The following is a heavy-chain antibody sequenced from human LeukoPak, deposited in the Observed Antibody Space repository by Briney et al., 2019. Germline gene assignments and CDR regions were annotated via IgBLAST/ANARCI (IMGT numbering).Heavy chain of an antibody. V-gene: IGHV1-2*04. CDR2: INPNSGGT. Sequence: GASVKVSCKASGYTFTGYYMHWVRQAAGQGLEWMGWINPNSGGTNYAQKFQGWVTMTRDTSISTAYMELSRLRSDDTAVYYCARSYCSGGSCYTRFDYWGQGTLVTVSS. CDR1: GYTFTGYY. CDR3: ARSYCSGGSCYTRFDY. D-gene: IGHD2-15*01. J-gene: IGHJ4*02.